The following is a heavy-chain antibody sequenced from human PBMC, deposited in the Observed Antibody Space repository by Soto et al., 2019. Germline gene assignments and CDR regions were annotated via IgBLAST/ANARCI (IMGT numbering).Heavy chain of an antibody. V-gene: IGHV1-3*01. Sequence: QVQLVQSGAEVKKPGASVKVSCKASGYTFTSYAMHWVRQAPGQRLEWMGWINAGNGNTKYSQKFQGRVTITRYTSASTDYMELSSLRSEDTAVYYCASEGSGYSSGWYLGGFDYWGQGTLVTVSS. CDR2: INAGNGNT. D-gene: IGHD6-19*01. CDR3: ASEGSGYSSGWYLGGFDY. J-gene: IGHJ4*02. CDR1: GYTFTSYA.